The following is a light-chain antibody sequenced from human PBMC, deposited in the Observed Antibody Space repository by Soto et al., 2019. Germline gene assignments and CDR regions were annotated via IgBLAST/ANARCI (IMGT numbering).Light chain of an antibody. Sequence: EIVMTQSPATLSVSPGERATLSCRASQSVFSNLAWYQQKPGQAPRLLIYGASTRATGIPARFSGSGSGTEFTLTISSLQSEDCAVYYCQQYNNWPPWTFGQGTKVDIK. CDR2: GAS. CDR3: QQYNNWPPWT. CDR1: QSVFSN. V-gene: IGKV3-15*01. J-gene: IGKJ1*01.